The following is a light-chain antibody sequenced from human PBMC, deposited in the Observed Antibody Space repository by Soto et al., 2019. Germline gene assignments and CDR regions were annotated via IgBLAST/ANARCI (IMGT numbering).Light chain of an antibody. V-gene: IGKV3-20*01. CDR3: HQQCVCPLT. CDR2: GGC. CDR1: QSVTSSY. J-gene: IGKJ4*01. Sequence: ILGTDPHSPGSLSPXERAXLSCXASQSVTSSYLAWYEQKPGQSPGLLIYGGCSRATGMPDRFSGSGAGTDFTLPTRRLERADFTLDDCHQQCVCPLTIGRGTKVDIK.